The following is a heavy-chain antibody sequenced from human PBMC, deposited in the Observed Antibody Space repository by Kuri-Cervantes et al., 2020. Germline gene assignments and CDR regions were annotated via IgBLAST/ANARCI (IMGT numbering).Heavy chain of an antibody. CDR1: GYTFTGCY. Sequence: ASVKVSCKASGYTFTGCYMHWVRQAPGQGLEWMGWINPNSGGTNYAQKFQGRVTMTRDTSISTAYMELSSLRSDDTAVYYCARVFQQLVTNYYYYGMDVWGQGTTVTVS. D-gene: IGHD6-13*01. CDR2: INPNSGGT. J-gene: IGHJ6*02. CDR3: ARVFQQLVTNYYYYGMDV. V-gene: IGHV1-2*02.